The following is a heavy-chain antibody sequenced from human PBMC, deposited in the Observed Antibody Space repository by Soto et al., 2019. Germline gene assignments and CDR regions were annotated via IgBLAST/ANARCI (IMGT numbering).Heavy chain of an antibody. CDR2: ISPYNGNT. D-gene: IGHD3-22*01. V-gene: IGHV1-18*01. CDR1: GYTFTSYG. Sequence: QVQLVQSGAEVKKPGASVKVSCKASGYTFTSYGISWVRQAPGQGLEWMGWISPYNGNTNYAQKLQGRVTMTTDTSXXTXYXELRSLRSDDTALYYCARAVDYYDSSGYYHHEYCQHWGQGTLVTVSS. CDR3: ARAVDYYDSSGYYHHEYCQH. J-gene: IGHJ1*01.